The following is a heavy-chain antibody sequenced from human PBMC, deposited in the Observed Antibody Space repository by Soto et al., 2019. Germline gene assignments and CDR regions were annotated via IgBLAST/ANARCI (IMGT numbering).Heavy chain of an antibody. J-gene: IGHJ4*02. Sequence: GSGPTLVNPTQTLTLTCDFSGFSLSSYGLCVSWIRQPPGKALEWLGLIDWEDDKFYRKSLRTRVTISKGTSKNRVVLTMTNMDPTDTATYYCARSRFSGSSRYYFDFWGQGTLVTVSS. D-gene: IGHD1-26*01. V-gene: IGHV2-70*01. CDR1: GFSLSSYGLC. CDR2: IDWEDDK. CDR3: ARSRFSGSSRYYFDF.